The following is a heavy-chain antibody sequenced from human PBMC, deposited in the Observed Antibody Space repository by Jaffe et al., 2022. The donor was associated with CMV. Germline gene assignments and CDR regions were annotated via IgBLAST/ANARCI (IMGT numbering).Heavy chain of an antibody. V-gene: IGHV2-26*01. CDR2: IFSNDEK. Sequence: QVTLKESGPVLVKPTETLTLTCTVSGFSLSNARMGVSWIRQPPGKALEWLAHIFSNDEKSYSTSLKSRLTISKDTSKSQVVLTMTNMDPVDTATYYCARILGDGYRDGYPGTFLDYWGQGTLVTVSS. CDR1: GFSLSNARMG. D-gene: IGHD3-3*02. J-gene: IGHJ4*02. CDR3: ARILGDGYRDGYPGTFLDY.